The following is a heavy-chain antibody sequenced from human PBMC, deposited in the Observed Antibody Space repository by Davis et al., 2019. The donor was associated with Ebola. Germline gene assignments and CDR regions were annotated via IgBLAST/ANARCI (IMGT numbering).Heavy chain of an antibody. CDR2: IYYSGGT. J-gene: IGHJ4*02. Sequence: PSETLSLTCTVSGGSISSSSYYWGWIRQPPGKGLEWIGSIYYSGGTYYNPSLKSRVTISVDTSKNQFSLKLSSVTAADTAVYYCARLLPPPGEYSSGYIDYWGQGTLVTVSS. CDR1: GGSISSSSYY. D-gene: IGHD3-22*01. V-gene: IGHV4-39*01. CDR3: ARLLPPPGEYSSGYIDY.